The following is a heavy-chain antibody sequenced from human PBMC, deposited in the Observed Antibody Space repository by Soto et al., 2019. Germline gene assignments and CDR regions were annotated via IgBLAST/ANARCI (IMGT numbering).Heavy chain of an antibody. CDR2: MYGAGLT. Sequence: SETLGIGCTFSGGSISSGDYSWSWIRQPPGKGLEWIGYMYGAGLTYYNPSLKSRVTISVDKSKNQFSLNLSSVTAADTALYYCARAPAGPSPRWDVWGQGTTVTVSS. D-gene: IGHD3-10*01. J-gene: IGHJ6*01. CDR1: GGSISSGDYS. V-gene: IGHV4-30-2*01. CDR3: ARAPAGPSPRWDV.